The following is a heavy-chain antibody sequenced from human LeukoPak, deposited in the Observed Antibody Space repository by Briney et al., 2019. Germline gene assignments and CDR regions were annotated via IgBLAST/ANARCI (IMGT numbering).Heavy chain of an antibody. CDR1: GGTFSSYA. J-gene: IGHJ4*02. V-gene: IGHV1-69*13. CDR2: IIPIFGTA. Sequence: SVKVSCKASGGTFSSYAISWVRQAPGQGLEWMGGIIPIFGTANYAQKFQGRVTITADESTSTAYMELSSLRSEDTAVYYCSSEGMVLAYCGGDCYTFDYWGQGTLVTVSS. D-gene: IGHD2-21*01. CDR3: SSEGMVLAYCGGDCYTFDY.